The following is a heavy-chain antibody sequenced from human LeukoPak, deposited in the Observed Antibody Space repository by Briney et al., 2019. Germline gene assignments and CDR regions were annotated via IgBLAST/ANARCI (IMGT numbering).Heavy chain of an antibody. D-gene: IGHD3-3*01. J-gene: IGHJ5*02. V-gene: IGHV4-4*07. CDR3: AREDPYDFWSGYYLFDP. CDR2: IYTSGST. CDR1: GGSISSYY. Sequence: ASETLSLTCTVSGGSISSYYWSWIRQPAGKGLEWIGRIYTSGSTNYNPSLKSRVTMSVDTSKNQFSLKLSSVTAADTAVYYCAREDPYDFWSGYYLFDPWGQGTLVTVSP.